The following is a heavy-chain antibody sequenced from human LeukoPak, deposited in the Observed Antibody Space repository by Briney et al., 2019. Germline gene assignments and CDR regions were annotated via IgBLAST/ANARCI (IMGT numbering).Heavy chain of an antibody. D-gene: IGHD2-2*01. V-gene: IGHV3-74*01. Sequence: GGSLRLSCAASGFTFMRHWMHWVRQAPGKGVVWVSRVNSDESLTVYADSVKGRFTISRDNAKNSLYLQMNSLRAEDTAVYYCARDSPSSTSWGYWGQGTLVTVSS. CDR3: ARDSPSSTSWGY. CDR1: GFTFMRHW. CDR2: VNSDESLT. J-gene: IGHJ4*02.